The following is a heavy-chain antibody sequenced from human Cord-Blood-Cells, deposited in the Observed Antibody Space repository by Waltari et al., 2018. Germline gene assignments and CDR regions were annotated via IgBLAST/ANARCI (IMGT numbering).Heavy chain of an antibody. CDR2: IYSGGST. Sequence: EVQLVESGGGLVQPGGSLRLSCAASGFTVSSNYMSWVRQAPGKGLEWVSVIYSGGSTYYEDAVKGRFTISRHNSKNTRYLQMNSLRAEDTAVYYCARESNSGGVYWGQGTLVTVSS. V-gene: IGHV3-53*04. CDR1: GFTVSSNY. D-gene: IGHD4-4*01. CDR3: ARESNSGGVY. J-gene: IGHJ4*02.